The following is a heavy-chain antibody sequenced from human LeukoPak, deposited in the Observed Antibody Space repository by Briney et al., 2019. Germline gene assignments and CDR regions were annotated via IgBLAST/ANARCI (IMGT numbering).Heavy chain of an antibody. D-gene: IGHD3-16*01. CDR3: ARENTDYVWGSYSLDY. CDR1: GGSFSGYY. J-gene: IGHJ4*02. CDR2: IYTSGST. V-gene: IGHV4-4*07. Sequence: SETLSLTCAVYGGSFSGYYWSWIRQPPGKGLEWIGRIYTSGSTNYNPSLKSRVTMSVDTSKNQFSLKLSSVTAADTAVYYCARENTDYVWGSYSLDYWGQGTLVTVSS.